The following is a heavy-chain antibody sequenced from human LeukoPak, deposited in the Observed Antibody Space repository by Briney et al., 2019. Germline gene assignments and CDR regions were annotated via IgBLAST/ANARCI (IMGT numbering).Heavy chain of an antibody. V-gene: IGHV3-66*04. CDR1: GFTVSSNY. CDR3: ARPEMEYYYYGMDV. D-gene: IGHD5-24*01. J-gene: IGHJ6*02. CDR2: IYTGGST. Sequence: GGSLRLSCAASGFTVSSNYMSWVRQGPGKGLEWVSVIYTGGSTYYADSVEGRFTISRDNSKNTLYLQMNSLRAGDTAVYYCARPEMEYYYYGMDVWGQGTTVTVSS.